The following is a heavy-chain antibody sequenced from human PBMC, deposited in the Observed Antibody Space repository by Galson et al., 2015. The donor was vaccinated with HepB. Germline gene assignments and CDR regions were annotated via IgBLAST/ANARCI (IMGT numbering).Heavy chain of an antibody. J-gene: IGHJ3*02. CDR2: ISSSGSTI. CDR1: GFTFSDYY. Sequence: SLRLSCAASGFTFSDYYMSWIRQAPGKGLEWVSYISSSGSTIYYADSVKGRFTISRDNAKNSLYLQMNSLRAEDTAVYYCARDYYDSSGYYYKAFDIWGQGTMVTVSS. CDR3: ARDYYDSSGYYYKAFDI. D-gene: IGHD3-22*01. V-gene: IGHV3-11*04.